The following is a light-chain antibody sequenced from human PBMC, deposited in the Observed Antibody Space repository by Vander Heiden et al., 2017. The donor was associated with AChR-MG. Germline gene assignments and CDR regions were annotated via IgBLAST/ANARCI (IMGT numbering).Light chain of an antibody. CDR1: QSVSTNY. J-gene: IGKJ1*01. CDR2: GAS. Sequence: EIVLTQSPGTLSLSPGERATLSCSVSQSVSTNYLAWYQVRPGQTPRLVIYGASTRATGVPDRFSGSGSGAHFTLTISSLEPEDSAVYYCQHHGRTFGQRAKVEIK. CDR3: QHHGRT. V-gene: IGKV3-20*01.